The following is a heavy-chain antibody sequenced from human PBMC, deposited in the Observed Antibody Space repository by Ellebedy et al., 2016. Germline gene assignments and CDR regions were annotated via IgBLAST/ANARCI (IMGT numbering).Heavy chain of an antibody. V-gene: IGHV4-59*02. J-gene: IGHJ6*02. D-gene: IGHD1-26*01. CDR2: IYYSGST. Sequence: SETLSLTCTVSGGSVSSYYWSWIRQPPGKGLEWIGYIYYSGSTNYNPSLKSRVTISVDTSKNQFSLKLSSVTAADTAVYYCARSPLGREYYYYGMDVWGQGTTVTVSS. CDR3: ARSPLGREYYYYGMDV. CDR1: GGSVSSYY.